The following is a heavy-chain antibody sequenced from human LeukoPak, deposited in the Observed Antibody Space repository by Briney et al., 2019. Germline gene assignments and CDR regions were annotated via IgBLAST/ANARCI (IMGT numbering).Heavy chain of an antibody. CDR1: GFSFSAAW. Sequence: GGSLRLSCEASGFSFSAAWMTWVRQAPGKGLEWVATIKNDGSDKYYVDSVKGRFTLSRDNAKNSLYLQMNSLRAEDTAVYYCARDPTPRYCSGGSCYTHYGMDVWGQGTTVTVSS. D-gene: IGHD2-15*01. V-gene: IGHV3-7*01. CDR2: IKNDGSDK. J-gene: IGHJ6*02. CDR3: ARDPTPRYCSGGSCYTHYGMDV.